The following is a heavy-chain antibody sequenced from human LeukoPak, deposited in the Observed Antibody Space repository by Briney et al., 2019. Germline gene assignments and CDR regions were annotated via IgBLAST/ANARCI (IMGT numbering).Heavy chain of an antibody. CDR1: GYTFTGYY. J-gene: IGHJ4*02. V-gene: IGHV1-2*02. D-gene: IGHD6-6*01. Sequence: ASVKVSCKASGYTFTGYYMHWVRQAPGQGLEWMGWINPNGGGTNYAQKLQGRVTMTRDTSVTTAYMELSRLRSDDTGVYYCARYIAARPFDYWGQGNLVTVSS. CDR2: INPNGGGT. CDR3: ARYIAARPFDY.